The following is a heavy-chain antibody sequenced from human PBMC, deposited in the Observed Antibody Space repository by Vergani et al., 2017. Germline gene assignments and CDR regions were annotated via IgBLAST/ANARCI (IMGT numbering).Heavy chain of an antibody. J-gene: IGHJ5*02. D-gene: IGHD3-10*01. CDR3: SRSGGSGSYYMP. V-gene: IGHV4-31*03. CDR2: IYYSGST. Sequence: QVQLQESGPGLVKPSQTLSLTCTVSGGSISSGGYYWSWIRQHPGKGLEWIGYIYYSGSTYYNPSLKSRVTIQVDTSKNQFSLKLSSVTAADTAVYYCSRSGGSGSYYMPWGQGTLVTVSS. CDR1: GGSISSGGYY.